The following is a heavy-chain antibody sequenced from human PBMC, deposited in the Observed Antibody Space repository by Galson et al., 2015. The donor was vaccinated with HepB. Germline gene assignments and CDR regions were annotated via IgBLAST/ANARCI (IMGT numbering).Heavy chain of an antibody. J-gene: IGHJ1*01. V-gene: IGHV4-59*01. CDR3: ARVFGDGYNYGYFQH. D-gene: IGHD5-24*01. Sequence: ETLSLTCTVSGGSISSYYWSWIRQPPGKGLEWIGYIYYSGSTNYNPSLKSRVTISVDTSKNQFSLKLSSVTAADTAVYYCARVFGDGYNYGYFQHWGQGTLVTVSS. CDR1: GGSISSYY. CDR2: IYYSGST.